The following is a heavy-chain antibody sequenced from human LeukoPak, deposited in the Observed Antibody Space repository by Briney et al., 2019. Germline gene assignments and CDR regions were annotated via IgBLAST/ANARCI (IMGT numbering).Heavy chain of an antibody. Sequence: SGPTLVKPTQTLTLTCTFSEFSLSSSGVGVGWIRQPPGKALVWLALIYWNGDKRQNSSLKSRLTVTKDTSKNQVVLTLTNMDPVDTATYYCARTKPEQWLVAFDHWGQGTLVTVSS. V-gene: IGHV2-5*01. CDR2: IYWNGDK. CDR1: EFSLSSSGVG. D-gene: IGHD6-19*01. CDR3: ARTKPEQWLVAFDH. J-gene: IGHJ4*02.